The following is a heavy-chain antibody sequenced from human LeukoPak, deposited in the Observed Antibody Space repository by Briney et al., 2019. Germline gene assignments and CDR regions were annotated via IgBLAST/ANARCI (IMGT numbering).Heavy chain of an antibody. D-gene: IGHD3-22*01. CDR3: ARDQNYCARDQNYYDTSTYYGIDY. V-gene: IGHV1-2*02. J-gene: IGHJ4*02. CDR1: GYSFTGYY. CDR2: INPNSGAT. Sequence: ASVKVSCKASGYSFTGYYIHRVRQAPGQGLEWMGWINPNSGATNYAQKFQDRVTLTRDTSISTAYMELSRLRSDDTAVYYCARDQNYCARDQNYYDTSTYYGIDYWGQGTLVTVSS.